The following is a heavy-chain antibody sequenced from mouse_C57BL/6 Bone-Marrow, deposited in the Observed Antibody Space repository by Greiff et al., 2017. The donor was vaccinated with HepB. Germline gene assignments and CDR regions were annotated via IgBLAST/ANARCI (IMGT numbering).Heavy chain of an antibody. V-gene: IGHV14-4*01. J-gene: IGHJ2*01. D-gene: IGHD1-2*01. Sequence: VQLQQPGAELVRPGASVKLSCTASGFNIKDDYMHWVKQRPEQGLEWIGWIDPENGDTEYASKFQGKATITADTSSNTAYLQLSSLTSEDTAVYYCTTSYYGPHFDYWGQGTTLTVSS. CDR2: IDPENGDT. CDR3: TTSYYGPHFDY. CDR1: GFNIKDDY.